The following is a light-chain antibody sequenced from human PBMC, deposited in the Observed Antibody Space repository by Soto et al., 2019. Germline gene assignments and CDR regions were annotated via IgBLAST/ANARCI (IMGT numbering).Light chain of an antibody. V-gene: IGKV1-39*01. CDR2: DAS. CDR1: QHISNY. J-gene: IGKJ4*02. CDR3: HQRYSSART. Sequence: RASQHISNYLDWYQQKPRKAPTLLIYDASKLETGVPSRFSGSGSETAFTLTISSLQPEEDATYSCHQRYSSARTFGAGTKVDIK.